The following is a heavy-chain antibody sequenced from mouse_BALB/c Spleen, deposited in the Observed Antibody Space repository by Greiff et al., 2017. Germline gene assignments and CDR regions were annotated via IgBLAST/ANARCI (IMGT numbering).Heavy chain of an antibody. D-gene: IGHD2-2*01. CDR2: IWSGGST. CDR3: ARDYGYDGPGRYAMDY. Sequence: VKLQQSGPGLVQPSQSLSITCTVSGFSLTSYGVHWVRQSPGKGLEWLGVIWSGGSTDYNAAFISRLSISKDNSKSQVFFKMNSLQANDTAIYYCARDYGYDGPGRYAMDYWGQGTSVTVSS. J-gene: IGHJ4*01. CDR1: GFSLTSYG. V-gene: IGHV2-2*02.